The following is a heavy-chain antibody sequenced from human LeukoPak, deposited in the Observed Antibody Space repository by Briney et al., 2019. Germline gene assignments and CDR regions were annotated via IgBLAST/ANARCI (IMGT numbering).Heavy chain of an antibody. CDR2: IYTSGST. Sequence: SETLSLTCTVSGGSISSYYWSWIRQPAGKGLEWIGRIYTSGSTNYNPSLKSRVTMSVDTSKNQFSLKLSSVTAADTAVYYCARGLISSSWRNNWFDPWGQGILVTVSS. D-gene: IGHD6-13*01. CDR3: ARGLISSSWRNNWFDP. CDR1: GGSISSYY. V-gene: IGHV4-4*07. J-gene: IGHJ5*02.